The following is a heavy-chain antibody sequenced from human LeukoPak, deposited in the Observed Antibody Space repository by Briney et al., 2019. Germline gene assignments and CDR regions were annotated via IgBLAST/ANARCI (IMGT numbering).Heavy chain of an antibody. V-gene: IGHV1-2*02. CDR1: GYTFTGYY. D-gene: IGHD1-26*01. Sequence: ASVKVSCKASGYTFTGYYMHWVRQAPGQGLEWMGWINPNSGGTNYAQKFQGRVTMTRDTSISTAYMELSRLRSDDTAVYYCARDGQWELPRTCWFDPWGQGTLVTVSS. J-gene: IGHJ5*02. CDR3: ARDGQWELPRTCWFDP. CDR2: INPNSGGT.